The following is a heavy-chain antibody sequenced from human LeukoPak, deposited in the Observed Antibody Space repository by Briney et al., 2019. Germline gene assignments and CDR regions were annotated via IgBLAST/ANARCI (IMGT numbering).Heavy chain of an antibody. J-gene: IGHJ4*02. D-gene: IGHD3-22*01. CDR2: ISAYNGNT. CDR1: GYTFTSYG. Sequence: RASVKVSCKASGYTFTSYGISWVRQAPGQGLEWMGWISAYNGNTNYAQKLQGRVTMTTDTSTSTAYMELRSLRSDDTAVYYCARDGYYDSSGYYSLGRDWGQGTLVTVSS. V-gene: IGHV1-18*01. CDR3: ARDGYYDSSGYYSLGRD.